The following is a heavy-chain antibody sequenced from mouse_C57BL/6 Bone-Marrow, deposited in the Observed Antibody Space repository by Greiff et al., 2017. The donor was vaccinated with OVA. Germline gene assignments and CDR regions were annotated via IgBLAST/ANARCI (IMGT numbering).Heavy chain of an antibody. CDR2: IYPRSGNT. CDR3: ARGLLWYFDV. J-gene: IGHJ1*03. CDR1: GYTFTSYG. D-gene: IGHD1-1*01. V-gene: IGHV1-81*01. Sequence: SGAELARPGASVKLSCKASGYTFTSYGISWVKQRTGQGLEWIGEIYPRSGNTYYNEKFKGKATLTADKSSSTAYMELRSLTSEDSAVYFCARGLLWYFDVWGTGTTVTVSS.